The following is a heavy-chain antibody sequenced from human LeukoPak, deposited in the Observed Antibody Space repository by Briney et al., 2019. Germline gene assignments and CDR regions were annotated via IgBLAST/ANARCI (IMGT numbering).Heavy chain of an antibody. D-gene: IGHD3-3*01. CDR3: ARLYFDFWSGYSDY. V-gene: IGHV4-39*02. Sequence: SETLSLTCTVSGGSITTHDNYWGWIRQPPGKGLESIGSISYSGNTYYSPSLQSRVTMSIDTSRNNFSLKLSSVTAADTAVYYCARLYFDFWSGYSDYWGQGTLVTVS. J-gene: IGHJ4*02. CDR1: GGSITTHDNY. CDR2: ISYSGNT.